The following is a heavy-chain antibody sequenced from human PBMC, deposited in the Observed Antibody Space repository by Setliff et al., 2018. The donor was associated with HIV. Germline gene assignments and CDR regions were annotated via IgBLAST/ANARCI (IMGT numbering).Heavy chain of an antibody. CDR1: GGSFSSYA. D-gene: IGHD3-22*01. J-gene: IGHJ5*01. V-gene: IGHV1-69*13. CDR2: IIPIFGTP. CDR3: ARGPKLMIPTSNWFDS. Sequence: SVKVSCKTSGGSFSSYAVTWVRQAPGQGLEWVGGIIPIFGTPNYAQKFQGRVSITADASTTTAYMELSSLTSDDTAVYYCARGPKLMIPTSNWFDSWGQGTPVTVSS.